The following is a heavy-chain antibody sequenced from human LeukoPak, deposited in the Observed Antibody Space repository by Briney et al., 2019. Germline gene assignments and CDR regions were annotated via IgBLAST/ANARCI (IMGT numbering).Heavy chain of an antibody. Sequence: GGSLRLSCAASGFTVSSSYINWVRKAPGKGLEWISVTYSGGTTYYSESVKDRFIVSRDNSKNTLYLQMSSLTGEDTAIYFCARDPSGTTIDNYYTLPKGMDVWGQGTTVIVSS. D-gene: IGHD3-3*01. CDR2: TYSGGTT. CDR3: ARDPSGTTIDNYYTLPKGMDV. CDR1: GFTVSSSY. V-gene: IGHV3-66*01. J-gene: IGHJ6*02.